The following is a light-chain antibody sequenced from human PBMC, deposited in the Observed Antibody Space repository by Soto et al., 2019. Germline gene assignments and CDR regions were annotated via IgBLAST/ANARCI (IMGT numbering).Light chain of an antibody. CDR1: SSDVCSYNR. J-gene: IGLJ1*01. Sequence: QSVLTQPPSVPGSPGQSVAISCTGTSSDVCSYNRVSWYQQPPGTAPKVMIYEVSNRPSGVPDRFSGSKSGNTASLTISGLQAEDEADYYCSSYTSSNTYVFGTGTKVTVL. V-gene: IGLV2-18*02. CDR2: EVS. CDR3: SSYTSSNTYV.